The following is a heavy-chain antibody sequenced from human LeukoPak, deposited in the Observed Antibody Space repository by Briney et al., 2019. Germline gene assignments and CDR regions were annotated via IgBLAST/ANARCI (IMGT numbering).Heavy chain of an antibody. D-gene: IGHD4/OR15-4a*01. J-gene: IGHJ5*02. CDR2: ISGTNSYI. Sequence: PGGSLRLSCAASGVTFTNYNMNWVRQAPGKGLEWVSSISGTNSYIYYADSVKGRFTISRDNAKNSLYLQMNSLRAEDTAVYYCARIPNSANFPNWFDPWGQGTLVTVSS. CDR3: ARIPNSANFPNWFDP. CDR1: GVTFTNYN. V-gene: IGHV3-21*01.